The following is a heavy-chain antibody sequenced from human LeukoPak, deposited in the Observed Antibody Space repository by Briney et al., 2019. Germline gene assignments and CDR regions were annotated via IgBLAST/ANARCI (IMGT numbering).Heavy chain of an antibody. J-gene: IGHJ4*02. CDR2: IYSGGST. CDR3: ARDTILWFGGDY. Sequence: GGSLKFSCAASGFTVSSNYMSWVRQAPGNGLGWVSVIYSGGSTYYADSVKGRFTISRDNSKNSLYLQMNSLRDEDTAVYYCARDTILWFGGDYWGQGTLVTVSS. CDR1: GFTVSSNY. V-gene: IGHV3-66*01. D-gene: IGHD3-10*01.